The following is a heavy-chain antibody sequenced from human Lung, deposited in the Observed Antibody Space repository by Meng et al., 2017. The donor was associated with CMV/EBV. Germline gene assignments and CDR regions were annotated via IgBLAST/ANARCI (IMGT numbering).Heavy chain of an antibody. D-gene: IGHD3-3*01. J-gene: IGHJ6*02. Sequence: ASVXVSXKASGYTFTGYYMHWVRQAPGQGLEWMGWINPNSGGTNYAQKFQGRVTMTRDTSISTAYMELSRLRSDDTAVYYCAREMNVYYDFWSGYYPRPDYYYYGMDVWGQGTTVPVSS. V-gene: IGHV1-2*02. CDR2: INPNSGGT. CDR1: GYTFTGYY. CDR3: AREMNVYYDFWSGYYPRPDYYYYGMDV.